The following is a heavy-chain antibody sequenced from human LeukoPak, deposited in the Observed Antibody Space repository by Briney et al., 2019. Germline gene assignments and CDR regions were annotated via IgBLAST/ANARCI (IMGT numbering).Heavy chain of an antibody. V-gene: IGHV3-21*01. CDR1: GFTFSSYS. CDR3: ARDGGWGVAYYFDY. D-gene: IGHD3-16*01. Sequence: GGSLRLSCAASGFTFSSYSMNWVRQAPGKGLEWVPSISSSSSYIYYADSVKGRFTISRDNAKNSLYLQMNSLRAEDTAVYYCARDGGWGVAYYFDYWGQGTLVTVSS. J-gene: IGHJ4*02. CDR2: ISSSSSYI.